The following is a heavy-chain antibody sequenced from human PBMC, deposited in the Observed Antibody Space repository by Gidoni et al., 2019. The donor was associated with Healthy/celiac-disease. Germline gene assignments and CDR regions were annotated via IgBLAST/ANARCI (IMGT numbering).Heavy chain of an antibody. CDR3: ARTNYGDYEYYFDY. V-gene: IGHV4-61*02. D-gene: IGHD4-17*01. CDR1: GGSISSGSYY. Sequence: QVQLQESVPGLVKPSQTLSLTCTVSGGSISSGSYYWSWIRQPAGKGLEWIGRIYTSGSTNYNPSLKSRVTMSVDTSKNQFSLKLSSVTAADTAVYYCARTNYGDYEYYFDYWGQGTLVTVSS. CDR2: IYTSGST. J-gene: IGHJ4*02.